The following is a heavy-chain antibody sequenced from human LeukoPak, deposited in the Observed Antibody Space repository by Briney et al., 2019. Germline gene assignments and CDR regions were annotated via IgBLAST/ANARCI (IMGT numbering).Heavy chain of an antibody. J-gene: IGHJ4*02. V-gene: IGHV3-74*01. D-gene: IGHD1-7*01. CDR3: ARGRELLNPFDY. CDR2: IKTDGSST. Sequence: GRSLRLSCAASGLTFSSYWMHWVRQAPGKGLVWVSGIKTDGSSTSYADSVKGRFTISRDNAKNMLYPQMNSLRAEDTAVYYCARGRELLNPFDYWGQGTLVTVSS. CDR1: GLTFSSYW.